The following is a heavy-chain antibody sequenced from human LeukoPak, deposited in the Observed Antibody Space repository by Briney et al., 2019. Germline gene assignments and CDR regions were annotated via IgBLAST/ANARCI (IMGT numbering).Heavy chain of an antibody. D-gene: IGHD2-2*01. Sequence: PGGSLRLSCAASGFTVSSNYMSWVCQAPGKGLEWVSVIYSAGDTSYADSVKGRFTISRDNSKNTLYLQMDSLRAEDTAVYYCARGYSSTLFDYWGQGTLVTVSS. CDR2: IYSAGDT. CDR3: ARGYSSTLFDY. V-gene: IGHV3-53*01. CDR1: GFTVSSNY. J-gene: IGHJ4*02.